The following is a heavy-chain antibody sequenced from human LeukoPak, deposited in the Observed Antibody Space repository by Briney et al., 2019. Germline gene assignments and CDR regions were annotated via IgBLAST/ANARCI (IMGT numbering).Heavy chain of an antibody. V-gene: IGHV3-53*01. J-gene: IGHJ4*02. Sequence: PGGSLRLSCAASGFTVSSQYTNWVRQAPGEGRECDSVIFSGGCTYYADSVNGRFTISRDNSKNTLCRQMNSLRADDTAVYYCASSVYSGSPTKSFDYWGQGTLVTVSS. CDR1: GFTVSSQY. CDR2: IFSGGCT. D-gene: IGHD3-10*01. CDR3: ASSVYSGSPTKSFDY.